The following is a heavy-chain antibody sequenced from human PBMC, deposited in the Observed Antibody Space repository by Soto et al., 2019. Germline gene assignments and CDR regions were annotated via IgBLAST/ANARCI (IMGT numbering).Heavy chain of an antibody. CDR1: GDSVSSSSAS. CDR3: ARDPLSQWLVHPWDFDY. Sequence: TLSLTCAISGDSVSSSSASWNWIRQSPSRGLEWLGRTYYRSKWYNDYAVSVKSRITINPDTSKNQFSLQLNSVTPEDTAVYYCARDPLSQWLVHPWDFDYWGQGTLVTVS. V-gene: IGHV6-1*01. CDR2: TYYRSKWYN. D-gene: IGHD6-19*01. J-gene: IGHJ4*02.